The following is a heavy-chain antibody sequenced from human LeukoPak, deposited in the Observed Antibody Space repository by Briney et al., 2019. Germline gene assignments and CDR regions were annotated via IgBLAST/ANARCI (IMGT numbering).Heavy chain of an antibody. V-gene: IGHV1-18*01. Sequence: GASVKVSCKASGVSLNNFAVSWVRQAPGQGLEWMGWISAYNGNTNYAQKLQGRVTMTTDTSTSTAYMELRSLRSDDTAVYYCARDYCGGDCYSNWFDPWGQGTLVTVSS. D-gene: IGHD2-21*02. CDR2: ISAYNGNT. CDR1: GVSLNNFA. CDR3: ARDYCGGDCYSNWFDP. J-gene: IGHJ5*02.